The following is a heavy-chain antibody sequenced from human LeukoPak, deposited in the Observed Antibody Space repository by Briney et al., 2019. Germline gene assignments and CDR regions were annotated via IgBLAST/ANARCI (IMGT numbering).Heavy chain of an antibody. CDR2: IYYSGST. V-gene: IGHV4-59*01. J-gene: IGHJ6*02. CDR3: ARDLGLIPADRRRTSFGYYYYGMDV. CDR1: GGSISSYY. Sequence: KPSETLSLTCTVSGGSISSYYWSWIRQPPGKGLEWIGYIYYSGSTNYNPSLKSRVTISVDTSKNQFSLKLSSVTAADTAVYYCARDLGLIPADRRRTSFGYYYYGMDVWGQGTTVTVSS. D-gene: IGHD1-7*01.